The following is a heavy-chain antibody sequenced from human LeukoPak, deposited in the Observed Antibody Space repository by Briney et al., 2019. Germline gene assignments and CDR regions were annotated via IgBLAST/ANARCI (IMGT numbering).Heavy chain of an antibody. Sequence: PSETLSLTCAVYGGSFSGYYWSWIRQPPGKGLEWIGEINHSGSTNYNPSLKSRVTISVDTSKNQFSLELSSVTAADTAVYYCARAGNIAAAGTVGNNWFDPWGQGTLVTVSS. CDR1: GGSFSGYY. J-gene: IGHJ5*02. CDR2: INHSGST. CDR3: ARAGNIAAAGTVGNNWFDP. V-gene: IGHV4-34*01. D-gene: IGHD6-13*01.